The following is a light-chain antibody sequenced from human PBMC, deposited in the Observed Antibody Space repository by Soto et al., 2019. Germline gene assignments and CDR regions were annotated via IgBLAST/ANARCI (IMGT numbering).Light chain of an antibody. Sequence: EIVLTQSPGTLSLSPGDRATLSCRASQSVSSSFLAWYQQKPGRAPRLLIYGASNRATGIPDRFSGSGSGTDFTLTISRLEPEDFAVYHCQQYGNSPPTFGQGTKVEIK. CDR3: QQYGNSPPT. V-gene: IGKV3-20*01. J-gene: IGKJ1*01. CDR2: GAS. CDR1: QSVSSSF.